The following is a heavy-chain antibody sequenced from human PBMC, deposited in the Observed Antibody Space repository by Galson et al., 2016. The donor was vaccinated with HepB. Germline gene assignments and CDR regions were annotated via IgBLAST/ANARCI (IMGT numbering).Heavy chain of an antibody. CDR3: ARNREALVGSFDALDI. CDR1: GFTFSRHG. D-gene: IGHD2-15*01. CDR2: LWYDGSDD. J-gene: IGHJ3*02. V-gene: IGHV3-33*01. Sequence: SLRLSCAASGFTFSRHGMHWVRQAPGKGLEWVAVLWYDGSDDYYADSVRGRFTISRDNSGNTLFLQMSSLRTEDTAVYYCARNREALVGSFDALDIWGHGTMVTVSS.